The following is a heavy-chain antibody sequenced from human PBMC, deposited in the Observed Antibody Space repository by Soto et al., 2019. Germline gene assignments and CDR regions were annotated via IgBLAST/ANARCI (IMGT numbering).Heavy chain of an antibody. CDR3: ARERTGTASMDV. J-gene: IGHJ6*02. Sequence: QVQLVQSGAEVKKPGASVKVSCKASGYTFTSYDINWVRQATGQGLEWMGWMNPNSDNTGYAQKFQGRVTMTRNTSISTAYMELSSLRTEHTAVYYCARERTGTASMDVWGQGTTVTVSS. CDR1: GYTFTSYD. D-gene: IGHD1-1*01. V-gene: IGHV1-8*01. CDR2: MNPNSDNT.